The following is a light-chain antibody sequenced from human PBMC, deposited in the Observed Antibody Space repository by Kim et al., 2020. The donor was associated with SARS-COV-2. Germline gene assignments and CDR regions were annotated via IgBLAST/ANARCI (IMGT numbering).Light chain of an antibody. CDR2: QDS. J-gene: IGLJ1*01. CDR1: KLGDKY. Sequence: PGQTASITCSGDKLGDKYACWYQQKPGQSPVLVIYQDSKRPSGIPERFSGSNSGNTATLPISGTQAMDEADYYCQAWDSSTASYVFGTGTKVTVL. V-gene: IGLV3-1*01. CDR3: QAWDSSTASYV.